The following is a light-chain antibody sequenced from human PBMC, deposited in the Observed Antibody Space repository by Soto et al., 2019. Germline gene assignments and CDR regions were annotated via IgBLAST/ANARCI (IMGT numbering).Light chain of an antibody. V-gene: IGLV2-14*02. CDR3: SSSTSSSTVV. J-gene: IGLJ2*01. CDR2: DVT. CDR1: SSDVERYNL. Sequence: QSVLTQPASVSGSPGQSIAISCTGTSSDVERYNLVSWYQQHPGKAPKLMIYDVTSRRSGVSDRFSGSKSGNTASLTISGLQAEDEANYDCSSSTSSSTVVFGGGTKLTVL.